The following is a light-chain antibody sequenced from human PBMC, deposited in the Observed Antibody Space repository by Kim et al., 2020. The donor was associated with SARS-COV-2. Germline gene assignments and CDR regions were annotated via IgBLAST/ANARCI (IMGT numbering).Light chain of an antibody. J-gene: IGLJ2*01. CDR3: QVWDSSSDPVV. V-gene: IGLV3-21*03. CDR2: DDS. Sequence: ALGKTARITCGGNNIVRKSVHWYQQKPGQAPVLVVEDDSDRPSGIPERFSVSNSGNTATLTISRGEAGDEADYYCQVWDSSSDPVVFGGGTQLTVL. CDR1: NIVRKS.